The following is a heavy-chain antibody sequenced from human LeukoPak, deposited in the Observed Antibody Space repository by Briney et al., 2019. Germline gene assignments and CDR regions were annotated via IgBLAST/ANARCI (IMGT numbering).Heavy chain of an antibody. CDR3: ARDRRPRYYDSSGYLGAFDY. V-gene: IGHV1-18*01. D-gene: IGHD3-22*01. CDR1: GYTFTSYD. J-gene: IGHJ4*02. Sequence: ASVKVSCKASGYTFTSYDINWVRQATGQGLEWMGWISAYNGNTNYAQKLQGRVTMTTDTSTSTAYMELRSLRSDDTAVYYCARDRRPRYYDSSGYLGAFDYWGQGTLVTVSS. CDR2: ISAYNGNT.